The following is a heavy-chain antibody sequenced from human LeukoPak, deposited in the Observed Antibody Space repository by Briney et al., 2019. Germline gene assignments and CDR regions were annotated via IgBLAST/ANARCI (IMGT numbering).Heavy chain of an antibody. D-gene: IGHD3-22*01. CDR1: GYTFTNYG. V-gene: IGHV1-18*01. Sequence: EASVKVSCKASGYTFTNYGISWVRQAPGQGLEWMGWISAYNGNTNYAQKLQGRVTMTTDTSTSTAYMELRSLRSDDTAVYYCARDRLHYYDSSGYSLLYWGQGTLVTVSS. J-gene: IGHJ4*02. CDR2: ISAYNGNT. CDR3: ARDRLHYYDSSGYSLLY.